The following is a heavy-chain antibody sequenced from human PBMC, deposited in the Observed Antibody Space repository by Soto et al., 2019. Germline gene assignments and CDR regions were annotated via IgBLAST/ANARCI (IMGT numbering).Heavy chain of an antibody. CDR1: GFTFRDAW. J-gene: IGHJ3*01. CDR3: TADEWV. V-gene: IGHV3-15*01. Sequence: GGSLRLSCAASGFTFRDAWMTWVRQAPGKGLEWVGRIKSKSDGGTIQYAAPVKDRFIISRDDSRNTVDLQMNSLKIEDTAVYYCTADEWVWGQGTMVTVSS. CDR2: IKSKSDGGTI. D-gene: IGHD3-3*01.